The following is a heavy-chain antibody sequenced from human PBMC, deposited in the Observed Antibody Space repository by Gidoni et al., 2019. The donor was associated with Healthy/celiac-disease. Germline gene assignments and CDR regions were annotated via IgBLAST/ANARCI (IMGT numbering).Heavy chain of an antibody. D-gene: IGHD1-20*01. J-gene: IGHJ4*02. CDR1: GFTFSSYG. V-gene: IGHV3-33*01. Sequence: QVQLVESGGGVVRPGGSLRLSCAASGFTFSSYGMHWVRQAPGKGLEGVAVIWYDGSNKYYADSVKGRFTISRDKSKNTLYLQMNSLRAEDTAVYYCARVSYNWNESDYWGQGTLVTVSS. CDR3: ARVSYNWNESDY. CDR2: IWYDGSNK.